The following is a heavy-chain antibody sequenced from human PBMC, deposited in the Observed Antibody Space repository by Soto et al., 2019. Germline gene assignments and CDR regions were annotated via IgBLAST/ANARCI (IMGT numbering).Heavy chain of an antibody. J-gene: IGHJ6*02. V-gene: IGHV4-31*03. CDR3: ARALPSYYYYGMDV. CDR1: GGSVSSGGYY. CDR2: ISYSGST. Sequence: NPSETLSLTCTVSGGSVSSGGYYWSWIRQHPGKGLEWIGYISYSGSTYYNPSLKSRPTISVDTSKNQFSLKLSSVTAADTAVYYCARALPSYYYYGMDVWGQGTTVTVSS.